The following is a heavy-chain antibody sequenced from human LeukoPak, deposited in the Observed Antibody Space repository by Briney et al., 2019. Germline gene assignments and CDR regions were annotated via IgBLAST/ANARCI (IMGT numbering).Heavy chain of an antibody. D-gene: IGHD6-19*01. J-gene: IGHJ4*02. CDR3: ARDRGVVAGTGGHFDY. Sequence: KPSETLSLTCTVSGGSISSSSYYWGWIRQPPGKGLEWIGSIYYSGSTYYNPSLKSRVTISVDTSKNQFSLNLNSLTAADTAVYYCARDRGVVAGTGGHFDYWGQGILVTVSS. V-gene: IGHV4-39*07. CDR2: IYYSGST. CDR1: GGSISSSSYY.